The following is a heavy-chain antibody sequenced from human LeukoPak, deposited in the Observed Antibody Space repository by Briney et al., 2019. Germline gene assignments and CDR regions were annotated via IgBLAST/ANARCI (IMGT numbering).Heavy chain of an antibody. J-gene: IGHJ4*02. CDR1: GFTFSNYG. D-gene: IGHD6-6*01. V-gene: IGHV3-30*18. CDR2: ISYDGSNK. CDR3: AKGPYRSSSGGSEIDF. Sequence: PGRSLRLSCAASGFTFSNYGMHWVRQAPGKGLEWVALISYDGSNKYYTDSVKGRFTISRDNSKNRQWLQMNSLRPDDTAVYYCAKGPYRSSSGGSEIDFWGQGTLVTVSS.